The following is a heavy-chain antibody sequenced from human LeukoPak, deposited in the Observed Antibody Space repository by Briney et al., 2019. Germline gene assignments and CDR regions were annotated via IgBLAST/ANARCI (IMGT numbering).Heavy chain of an antibody. D-gene: IGHD2-2*01. Sequence: GRSLRLSCAASGFTFSSYAMHWVRQAPGKGLEWVAVISYDGSNKYYADSVKGRFTISRDNPKNTLYLQMNSLRAEDTAVYYCARDLYCSSTSCYDGAYYYYGMDVWGQGTTVTVSS. CDR1: GFTFSSYA. CDR2: ISYDGSNK. V-gene: IGHV3-30-3*01. CDR3: ARDLYCSSTSCYDGAYYYYGMDV. J-gene: IGHJ6*02.